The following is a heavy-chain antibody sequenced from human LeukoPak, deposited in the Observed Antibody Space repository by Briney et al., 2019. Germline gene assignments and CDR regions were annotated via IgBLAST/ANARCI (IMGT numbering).Heavy chain of an antibody. J-gene: IGHJ2*01. CDR2: ISYDGSNK. D-gene: IGHD3-16*01. CDR3: ARDGAHPGPSRPWYFDL. V-gene: IGHV3-30-3*01. CDR1: GFTFSSYA. Sequence: GGSLRLSCAASGFTFSSYAMHWVRQAPGKGLEWVAVISYDGSNKYYADSVKGRFTISRDNSKNTLYLQMNSLRAEDTAVYYCARDGAHPGPSRPWYFDLWGRGTLVTVSS.